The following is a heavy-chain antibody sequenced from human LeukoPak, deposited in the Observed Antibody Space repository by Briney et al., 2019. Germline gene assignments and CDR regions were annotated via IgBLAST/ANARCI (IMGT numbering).Heavy chain of an antibody. V-gene: IGHV3-21*01. CDR3: ARGDYGSGSPYYYYYMDV. Sequence: TGGSLRLSCAASGFTFNTYTMSWVRQAPGKGLEWVSSISSSNSYIYYADSVKGRFTISRDNAKNSLYLQMNSLRAEDTAVYYCARGDYGSGSPYYYYYMDVWGKGTTVTISS. D-gene: IGHD3-10*01. CDR1: GFTFNTYT. CDR2: ISSSNSYI. J-gene: IGHJ6*03.